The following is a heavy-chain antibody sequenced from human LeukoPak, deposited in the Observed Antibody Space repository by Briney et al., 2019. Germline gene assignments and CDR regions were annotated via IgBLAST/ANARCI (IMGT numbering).Heavy chain of an antibody. CDR2: ITGSGANT. Sequence: GGSLRLSCAASGFTFSNYAMSWVRQAPGKGLEWISDITGSGANTYYADSVTGRFTISRDNAKNSLYLEMNSLRAEDTAIYYCARDRSGSYWGQGTLVTVSS. J-gene: IGHJ4*02. CDR1: GFTFSNYA. V-gene: IGHV3-23*01. D-gene: IGHD3-3*01. CDR3: ARDRSGSY.